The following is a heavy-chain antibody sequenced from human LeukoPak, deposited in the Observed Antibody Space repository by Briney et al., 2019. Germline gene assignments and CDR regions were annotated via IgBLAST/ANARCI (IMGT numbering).Heavy chain of an antibody. CDR2: ISGSGGST. V-gene: IGHV3-23*01. Sequence: GGSLRLSCAASGFTFSSYAMSWVRQAPGKGLEWGSAISGSGGSTYYADSVKGRFTISRDNSKNTLYLQMNSLGAEDTAVYYCAKGKFFYGDYYDYWGQGTLVTVSS. J-gene: IGHJ4*02. D-gene: IGHD4-17*01. CDR1: GFTFSSYA. CDR3: AKGKFFYGDYYDY.